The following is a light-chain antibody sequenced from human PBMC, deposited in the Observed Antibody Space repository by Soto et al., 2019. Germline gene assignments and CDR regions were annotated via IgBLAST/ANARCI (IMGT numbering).Light chain of an antibody. V-gene: IGLV1-40*01. CDR2: GNS. Sequence: QTVVTQPPSVSGAPGQRVTISCTGSSSNIGAGYDLHWYQQLPGTAPKLLIYGNSNRPSGVPDRFSGSKSGTSASLAISGLQPEDEADYYCAAWDDSLSWVFGGGTKLTVL. CDR3: AAWDDSLSWV. CDR1: SSNIGAGYD. J-gene: IGLJ3*02.